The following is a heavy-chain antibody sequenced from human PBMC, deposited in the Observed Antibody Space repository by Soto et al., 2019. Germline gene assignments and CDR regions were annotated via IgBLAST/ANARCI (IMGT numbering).Heavy chain of an antibody. J-gene: IGHJ6*02. CDR2: IYYSGST. CDR3: ASVPIFGGNYYYGMDV. V-gene: IGHV4-61*01. Sequence: QVQLQESGPGLVKPSETLSLTCTVSGGSVSSGSYYWSWIRQPPGKGLEWIGYIYYSGSTNYNPSLKSRVTISVDTSKNQFYLKLSSVTAADTAVYYCASVPIFGGNYYYGMDVWGQGTTVTVSS. D-gene: IGHD3-3*01. CDR1: GGSVSSGSYY.